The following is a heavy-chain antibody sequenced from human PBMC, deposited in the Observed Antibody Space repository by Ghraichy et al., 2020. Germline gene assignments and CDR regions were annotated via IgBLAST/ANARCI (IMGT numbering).Heavy chain of an antibody. D-gene: IGHD5-12*01. J-gene: IGHJ3*02. CDR1: GFTVSSNY. CDR3: AREGNSGYDYDAFDI. Sequence: GGSLRLSCAASGFTVSSNYMSWVRQAPGKGLEWVSVIYSGGSTYYADSVKGRFTISRDNSKNTLYLQMNSLRAEDTAVYYCAREGNSGYDYDAFDIWGQGTMVTVSS. CDR2: IYSGGST. V-gene: IGHV3-53*01.